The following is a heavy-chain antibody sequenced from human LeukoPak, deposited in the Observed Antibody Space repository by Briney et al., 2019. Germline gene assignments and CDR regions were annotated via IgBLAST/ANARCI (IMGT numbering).Heavy chain of an antibody. D-gene: IGHD3-10*02. V-gene: IGHV3-48*03. J-gene: IGHJ4*02. CDR3: AKLYTGDVNPFDC. Sequence: GGSLRLSCAASGFTFSSYEMNWVRQAPGKGLEWVSYISSSGSTIYYADSVKGRFTISRDNAKNSLYLQMNSLRAEDTAVYYCAKLYTGDVNPFDCWGQGTLVTVSS. CDR1: GFTFSSYE. CDR2: ISSSGSTI.